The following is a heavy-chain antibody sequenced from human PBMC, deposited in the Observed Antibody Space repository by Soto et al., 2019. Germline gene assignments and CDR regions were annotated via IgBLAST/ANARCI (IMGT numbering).Heavy chain of an antibody. CDR1: GGTFSSYA. D-gene: IGHD2-15*01. J-gene: IGHJ3*02. CDR3: ARGVAPRYCSGGSCYSGAFDI. Sequence: QVQLVQSGAEVKKPGSSVKVSCKASGGTFSSYAISWVRQAPEQGLEWMGGIIPIFGTANYAQKFQGRVTITADKSTSTAYMELSSLRSEDTAVYYCARGVAPRYCSGGSCYSGAFDIWGQGTMVTVSS. CDR2: IIPIFGTA. V-gene: IGHV1-69*06.